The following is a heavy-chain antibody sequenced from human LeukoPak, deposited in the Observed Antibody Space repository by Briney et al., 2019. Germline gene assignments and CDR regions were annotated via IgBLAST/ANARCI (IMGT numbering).Heavy chain of an antibody. J-gene: IGHJ3*02. CDR3: ARGVFPAFDI. CDR1: GDSVSSNSVT. V-gene: IGHV6-1*01. CDR2: TYYRSKWFN. Sequence: QTLSLTCDISGDSVSSNSVTWNWIRQSPSRGLEWLGRTYYRSKWFNDYAVSVRSRITINPDTSKNQFSLQLNSVTPEDTAVYYCARGVFPAFDIWGQGTMVTVSS.